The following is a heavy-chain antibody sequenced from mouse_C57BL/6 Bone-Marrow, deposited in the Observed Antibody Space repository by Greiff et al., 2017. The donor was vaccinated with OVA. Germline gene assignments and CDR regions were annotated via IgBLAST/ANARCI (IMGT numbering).Heavy chain of an antibody. D-gene: IGHD1-1*01. Sequence: EVNVVESGGGLVQPGGSMKLSCVASGFTFSNYWMNWVRQSPEKGLEWVAQIRLKSDNYATHYAESVKGRFTISRDDSKSSVYLQMNNLRAEDTGIYYCTGGYGSTYFDYWGQGTTLTVSS. CDR2: IRLKSDNYAT. J-gene: IGHJ2*01. CDR1: GFTFSNYW. CDR3: TGGYGSTYFDY. V-gene: IGHV6-3*01.